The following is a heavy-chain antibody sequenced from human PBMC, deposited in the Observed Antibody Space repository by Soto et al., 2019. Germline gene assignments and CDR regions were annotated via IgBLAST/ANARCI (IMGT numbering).Heavy chain of an antibody. CDR3: ARGVGSGSYYNQYNWFDP. Sequence: ASVKVSCKASGYTFTSYAMHWVRQAPGQGLEWMGWISPYNGNTNYGQTLQGRVTMTTDTSTNTAYMELRSLRSDDTAVFYCARGVGSGSYYNQYNWFDPWGQGTLVTVSS. J-gene: IGHJ5*02. D-gene: IGHD3-10*01. CDR2: ISPYNGNT. V-gene: IGHV1-18*01. CDR1: GYTFTSYA.